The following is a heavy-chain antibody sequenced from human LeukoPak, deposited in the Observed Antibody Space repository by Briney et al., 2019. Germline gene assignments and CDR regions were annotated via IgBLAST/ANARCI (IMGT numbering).Heavy chain of an antibody. J-gene: IGHJ4*02. D-gene: IGHD1-1*01. CDR3: ARDFSTGTTTYFDY. Sequence: GRSLRLSCAASGITFSSYGMHWVRQAPGKGLEWVAVIWYDGSNKYYADSVKGRFTISRDNSKNTLHLQMNSLRAEDTAVYYCARDFSTGTTTYFDYWGQGTLVTVSS. CDR1: GITFSSYG. V-gene: IGHV3-33*01. CDR2: IWYDGSNK.